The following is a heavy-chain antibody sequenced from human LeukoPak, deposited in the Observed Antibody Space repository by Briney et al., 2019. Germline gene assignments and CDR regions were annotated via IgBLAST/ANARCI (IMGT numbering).Heavy chain of an antibody. CDR3: ARGDDSGYYDYFDY. J-gene: IGHJ4*02. V-gene: IGHV3-53*01. D-gene: IGHD3-22*01. Sequence: GGSLRLSCAASGFSFGSSWMDWVRQAPGKGLEWVSTIYTGGNTYYAASVKGRFTISRDFSKNTVFLHMNSLRAEDTAMYYCARGDDSGYYDYFDYWGQGALVTVSS. CDR1: GFSFGSSW. CDR2: IYTGGNT.